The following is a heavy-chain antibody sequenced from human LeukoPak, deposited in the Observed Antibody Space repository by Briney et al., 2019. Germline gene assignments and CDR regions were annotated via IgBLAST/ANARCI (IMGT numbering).Heavy chain of an antibody. J-gene: IGHJ3*02. CDR3: AKDRRITYSYLGYAFDI. D-gene: IGHD5-18*01. Sequence: GGSLRLSCAASGFTFSSYEMNWVRQAPGKGLEWVSGISGSGGSTDYADSVKGRFTVSKDNSKTTLYLQMNSLRAEDTAIYYCAKDRRITYSYLGYAFDIWGLGTMVTVSS. V-gene: IGHV3-23*01. CDR1: GFTFSSYE. CDR2: ISGSGGST.